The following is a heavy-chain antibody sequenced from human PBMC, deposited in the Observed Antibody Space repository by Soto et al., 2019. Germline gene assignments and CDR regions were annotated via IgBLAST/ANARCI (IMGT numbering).Heavy chain of an antibody. J-gene: IGHJ3*01. CDR1: GYTLTAQN. V-gene: IGHV1-2*02. D-gene: IGHD1-7*01. Sequence: QVHLVQSGAEVKKPGAPVKFSCMAFGYTLTAQNIHWVRKAPGLGLEWMGKMNPNSGGSDYAQEFQGRVTVTRDTSISTVYMELTSLKSDDTAVYYCARERHLNSPSDAFDLWGQGTMVIVSS. CDR2: MNPNSGGS. CDR3: ARERHLNSPSDAFDL.